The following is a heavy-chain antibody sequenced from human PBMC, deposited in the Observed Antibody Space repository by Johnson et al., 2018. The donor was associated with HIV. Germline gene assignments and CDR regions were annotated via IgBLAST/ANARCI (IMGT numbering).Heavy chain of an antibody. CDR2: IRYDGSNK. CDR3: AREKQWLVRGGRAFDI. D-gene: IGHD6-19*01. J-gene: IGHJ3*02. CDR1: GFTFSSYA. Sequence: VQLVESGGGLVQPGGSLRLSCAASGFTFSSYAMSWVRQAPGKGLEWVAFIRYDGSNKYYADSVKGRFTISRDNSKNTLYLQMNSLRAEDTAVYYCAREKQWLVRGGRAFDIWGQGTMVTVSS. V-gene: IGHV3-30*02.